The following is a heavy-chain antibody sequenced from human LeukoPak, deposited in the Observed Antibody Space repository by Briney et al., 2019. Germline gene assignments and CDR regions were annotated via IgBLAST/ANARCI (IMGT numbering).Heavy chain of an antibody. V-gene: IGHV3-30*02. J-gene: IGHJ4*02. D-gene: IGHD4-11*01. CDR3: AKEDYSSSFDY. CDR1: GFTFSSYA. Sequence: TGGSLRLSCAASGFTFSSYAMSWVRQAPGKGLEWVAVIWYGGSNKYYADSVKGRFTISRDNSKNTLYLQMNSLRAEDTAVYYCAKEDYSSSFDYWGQGTLVTVSS. CDR2: IWYGGSNK.